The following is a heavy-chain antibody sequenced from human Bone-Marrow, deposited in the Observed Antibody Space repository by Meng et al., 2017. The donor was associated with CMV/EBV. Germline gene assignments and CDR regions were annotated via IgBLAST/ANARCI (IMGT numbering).Heavy chain of an antibody. CDR1: GYSFTTYW. CDR2: IYAGDSDT. Sequence: GESLKISCKGFGYSFTTYWIGWVRQMSGKGLEWMGIIYAGDSDTRYSPSFQGHVTISVDKSVNTAYLQWGSLEASDTAMYYCARMECGSINCPDWHNSGGYGKWFDAWGQGTLVTVSS. J-gene: IGHJ5*02. D-gene: IGHD3-10*01. V-gene: IGHV5-51*01. CDR3: ARMECGSINCPDWHNSGGYGKWFDA.